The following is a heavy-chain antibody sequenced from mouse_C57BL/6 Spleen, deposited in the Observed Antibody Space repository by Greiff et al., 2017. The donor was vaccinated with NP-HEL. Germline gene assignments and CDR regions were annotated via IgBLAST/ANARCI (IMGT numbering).Heavy chain of an antibody. J-gene: IGHJ4*01. V-gene: IGHV5-4*01. D-gene: IGHD2-5*01. Sequence: EVQLVESGGGLVKPGGSLKLSCAASGFTFSSYAMSWVRQTPEKRLEWVATISDGGSYTYYPDNVKGRFTISRDNAKNNLYLQMSHLKPEDTAMYYCARDRGYSNFAMDYWGQGTSVTVSS. CDR2: ISDGGSYT. CDR1: GFTFSSYA. CDR3: ARDRGYSNFAMDY.